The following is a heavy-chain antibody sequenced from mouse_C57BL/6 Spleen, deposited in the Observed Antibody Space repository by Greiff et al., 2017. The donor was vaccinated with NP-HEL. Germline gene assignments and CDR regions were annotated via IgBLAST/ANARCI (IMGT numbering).Heavy chain of an antibody. CDR1: GYTFTSYW. J-gene: IGHJ3*02. CDR3: AMRDGYGLWG. CDR2: IDPSDSYT. V-gene: IGHV1-69*01. D-gene: IGHD2-2*01. Sequence: QVQLQQPGAELVMPGASVKLSCKASGYTFTSYWMHWVKQRPGQGLEWIGEIDPSDSYTNYNQKFKGKSTLTVDKSSSTAYMQLSSLTSEDSAVYYCAMRDGYGLWGWGQGTLVTVSA.